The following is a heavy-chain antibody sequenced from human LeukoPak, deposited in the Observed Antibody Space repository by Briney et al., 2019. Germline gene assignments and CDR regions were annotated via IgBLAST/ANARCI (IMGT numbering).Heavy chain of an antibody. CDR3: ARYCSGGCYSGVDY. CDR1: GFTFSSFG. Sequence: PGRSLRLSCAASGFTFSSFGMHWVRQAPGRGLEWVGLILYDEKYYADSVKGRFAISRDNSKNILYLQMDSLRVEDTAVYYCARYCSGGCYSGVDYWGQGTLVTVPS. CDR2: ILYDEK. D-gene: IGHD2-15*01. V-gene: IGHV3-33*05. J-gene: IGHJ4*02.